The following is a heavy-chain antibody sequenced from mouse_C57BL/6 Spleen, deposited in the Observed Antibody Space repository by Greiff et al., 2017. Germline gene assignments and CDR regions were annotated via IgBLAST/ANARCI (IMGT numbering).Heavy chain of an antibody. CDR3: ARRDYGGGYVGV. CDR1: GFTFSDYG. CDR2: ISSGSSTI. J-gene: IGHJ1*03. Sequence: EVMLVESGGGLVKPGGSLKLSCAASGFTFSDYGMHWVRQAPEKGLEWVAYISSGSSTIYYADTVKGRFTISRDDAKNTLFLQMTSLRSEDTTMYYCARRDYGGGYVGVWGTGATVTVSS. V-gene: IGHV5-17*01. D-gene: IGHD2-4*01.